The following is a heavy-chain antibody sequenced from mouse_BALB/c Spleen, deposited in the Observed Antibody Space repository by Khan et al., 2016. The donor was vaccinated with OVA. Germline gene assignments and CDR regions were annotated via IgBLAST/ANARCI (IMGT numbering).Heavy chain of an antibody. Sequence: QVQLQQSGAELARPGASVKMSRKASGYIFTNYMMHWVKQRPGQGLEWIGDINPSNDYSNYNQNFKDKATLTADKSSSTAYMQLSSLTSEDSAVYYCVRGGYGSFGFWGQGTLVTVSA. D-gene: IGHD1-1*01. V-gene: IGHV1-4*01. CDR2: INPSNDYS. CDR1: GYIFTNYM. CDR3: VRGGYGSFGF. J-gene: IGHJ3*01.